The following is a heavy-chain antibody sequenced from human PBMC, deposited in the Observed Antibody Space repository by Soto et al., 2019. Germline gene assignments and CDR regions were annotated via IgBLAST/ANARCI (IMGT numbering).Heavy chain of an antibody. V-gene: IGHV1-8*01. CDR3: ARGLRHYYYYGMDV. CDR2: MNPNSGNT. J-gene: IGHJ6*02. Sequence: DSVKVSCKASGYTFTSYDINWVRQATGQGLEWMGWMNPNSGNTGYAQKFQGRVTMTRNTSISTAYMELSSLRSEDTAVYYCARGLRHYYYYGMDVWGQGTTVTVSS. CDR1: GYTFTSYD.